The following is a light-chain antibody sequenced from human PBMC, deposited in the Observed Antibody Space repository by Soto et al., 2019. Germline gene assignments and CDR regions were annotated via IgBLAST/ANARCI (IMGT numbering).Light chain of an antibody. Sequence: AIRMTQSPSSFSASTGDRVSITCRATQDIGTYLAWYQQIPGKAPKLLIYDASTLQTGVPSRFSGSGSGTDFTLTISYLPSEDFGNYYCKQFYNYLRRFGQGTTLDI. CDR2: DAS. CDR1: QDIGTY. J-gene: IGKJ1*01. V-gene: IGKV1-8*01. CDR3: KQFYNYLRR.